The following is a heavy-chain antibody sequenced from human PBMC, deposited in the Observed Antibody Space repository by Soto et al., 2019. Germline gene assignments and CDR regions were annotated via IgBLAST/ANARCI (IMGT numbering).Heavy chain of an antibody. CDR3: VKDGGYCSSATCYSPRNHYFDA. J-gene: IGHJ5*02. D-gene: IGHD2-2*01. V-gene: IGHV3-48*03. Sequence: GGSLRISCEASGFIFNRYEMHWVRQAPGKGLEWVSYISSSGSNINYADSVKGRFTISRDNARNSVFLQMNSLRAGDTAVYYCVKDGGYCSSATCYSPRNHYFDAWGQGTLVTVSS. CDR1: GFIFNRYE. CDR2: ISSSGSNI.